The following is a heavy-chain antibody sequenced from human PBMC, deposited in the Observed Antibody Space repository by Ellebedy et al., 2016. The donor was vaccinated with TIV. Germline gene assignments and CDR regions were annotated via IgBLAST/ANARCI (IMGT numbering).Heavy chain of an antibody. D-gene: IGHD1-1*01. V-gene: IGHV3-21*01. CDR3: ARDSDWNDAYDAFDI. CDR1: GFTFSSYS. J-gene: IGHJ3*02. CDR2: ISSSSSYI. Sequence: GESLKISCAASGFTFSSYSMNWVRQAPGKGLEWVSSISSSSSYIYYADSVKGRFTISRDNAKNSLYLQMNSLRAEDTAVYYCARDSDWNDAYDAFDIWGQGTMVTVSS.